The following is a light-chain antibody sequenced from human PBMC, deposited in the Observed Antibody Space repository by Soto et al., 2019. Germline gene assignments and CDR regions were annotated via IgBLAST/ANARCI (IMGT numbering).Light chain of an antibody. V-gene: IGKV3-15*01. J-gene: IGKJ1*01. CDR2: GAS. CDR3: QQYDRWPWT. Sequence: EIVMTQSPATLSVSPGERATLSCRASQSVSDNLAWYQQRPGQAPRLLIYGASTRATGIPDRFSGSGSGTEFTLTISSLQSGDFAVYYCQQYDRWPWTFGQGTKVEIK. CDR1: QSVSDN.